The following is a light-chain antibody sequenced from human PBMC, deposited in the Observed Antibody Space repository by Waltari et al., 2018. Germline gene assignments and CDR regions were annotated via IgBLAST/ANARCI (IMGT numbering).Light chain of an antibody. CDR2: QDY. Sequence: SYELTQPPSVSVSPGQTATNTCPGYKLGDKHACWYQQKPGQSPVLVIYQDYKRPSGIPERFSGSNSGNTATLTVSGTQAMDEADYYCQAWDTSTYHVVFGGGTKLTVL. J-gene: IGLJ2*01. CDR1: KLGDKH. V-gene: IGLV3-1*01. CDR3: QAWDTSTYHVV.